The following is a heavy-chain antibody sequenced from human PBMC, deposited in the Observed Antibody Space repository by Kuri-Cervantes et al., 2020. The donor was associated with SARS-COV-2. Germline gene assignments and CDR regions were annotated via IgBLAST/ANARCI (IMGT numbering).Heavy chain of an antibody. CDR1: AFTFNNYG. J-gene: IGHJ4*02. Sequence: GESLKISCAASAFTFNNYGMSWVRQAPGKGLEWVAIISYSGENTYYADSVKGRFTISRDNSKNTVYLQMNSLRAEDTAIYHCAKGSRRSVASLTFDYWGQGTLVTVSS. D-gene: IGHD5-12*01. V-gene: IGHV3-23*01. CDR3: AKGSRRSVASLTFDY. CDR2: ISYSGENT.